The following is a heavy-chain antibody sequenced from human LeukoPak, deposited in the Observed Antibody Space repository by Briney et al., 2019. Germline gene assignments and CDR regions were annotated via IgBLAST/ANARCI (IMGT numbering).Heavy chain of an antibody. D-gene: IGHD1-26*01. V-gene: IGHV4-61*02. CDR3: ARTHRSYGPRPFFDY. Sequence: PSETLSLTCTVSGGSISSGSYYWSWIRQPTGKGLEWIGRIYTSGSTNYNPSLKSRVTISVDTSKNQFSLKLSSVTAADTAVYYCARTHRSYGPRPFFDYWGQGTLVTVSS. CDR2: IYTSGST. CDR1: GGSISSGSYY. J-gene: IGHJ4*02.